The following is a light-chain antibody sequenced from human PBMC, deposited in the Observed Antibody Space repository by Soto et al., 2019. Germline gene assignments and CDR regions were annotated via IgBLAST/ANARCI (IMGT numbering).Light chain of an antibody. CDR2: GAS. Sequence: LSPGERAQLSRRAIQSVSSNYLAWYQQKPGQAPRLLIYGASSRATGIPDRFSGSGSGTDFTLTIRRLEPEDFAVYYCQQYGSSSTWTFGEGTKVDIK. J-gene: IGKJ1*01. CDR1: QSVSSNY. V-gene: IGKV3-20*01. CDR3: QQYGSSSTWT.